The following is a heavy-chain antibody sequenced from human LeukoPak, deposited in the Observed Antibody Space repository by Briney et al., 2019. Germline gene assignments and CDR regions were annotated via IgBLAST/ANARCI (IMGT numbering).Heavy chain of an antibody. CDR3: ARSYDSSGYYYEGGAFDY. J-gene: IGHJ4*02. CDR1: GVSISGSGHY. Sequence: SEALSLTCAVSGVSISGSGHYWGWIRQPPGKGLEWIGNIYHSGSTYYNASLQSRVTISVDTSKNQFSLKLSSVTAADTAVYYCARSYDSSGYYYEGGAFDYWGQGSLVTVSS. D-gene: IGHD3-22*01. V-gene: IGHV4-39*07. CDR2: IYHSGST.